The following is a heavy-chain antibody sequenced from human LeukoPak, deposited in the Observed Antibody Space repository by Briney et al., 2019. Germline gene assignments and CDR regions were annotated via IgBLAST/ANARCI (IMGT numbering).Heavy chain of an antibody. CDR3: ARFPPGYFGMDV. CDR1: GYSFTNYW. J-gene: IGHJ6*02. CDR2: IHSGESNT. Sequence: GESLKISCKGSGYSFTNYWIGWVRQMPGKGPEWMGIIHSGESNTRYSPSFQGQVTISVDKSISTAYLQWSSLKAPDTAMYYCARFPPGYFGMDVWGQGTTVTVSS. V-gene: IGHV5-51*01.